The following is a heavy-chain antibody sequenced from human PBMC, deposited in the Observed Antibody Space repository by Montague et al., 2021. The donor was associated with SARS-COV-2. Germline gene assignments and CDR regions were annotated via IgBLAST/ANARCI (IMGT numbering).Heavy chain of an antibody. J-gene: IGHJ4*02. CDR3: ARVTLGGRDGRTRQYDGLDS. Sequence: SETLSLTCTVSGGSISRYFWNWIRQTPEKGLEWMGYVHDIESSIYNPSLQSRITILLDTPKNQFSLRLNAVTAADTAVCYCARVTLGGRDGRTRQYDGLDSWGQGILVTVSS. CDR2: VHDIESS. D-gene: IGHD3-16*01. V-gene: IGHV4-59*01. CDR1: GGSISRYF.